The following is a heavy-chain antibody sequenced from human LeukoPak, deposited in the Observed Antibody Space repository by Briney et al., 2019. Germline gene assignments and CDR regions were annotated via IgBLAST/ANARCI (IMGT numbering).Heavy chain of an antibody. J-gene: IGHJ4*02. D-gene: IGHD3-22*01. Sequence: GGCLRLSRAATGFTFRSHGMHWVSQAPGKGLEWVAFIRYDGSNKYYADSVKGRFTISRDNPKNTLYLQMNSLRAEDRAVYYCAKADSSGYYNFDYWGQGTLVTVSS. CDR1: GFTFRSHG. CDR3: AKADSSGYYNFDY. V-gene: IGHV3-30*02. CDR2: IRYDGSNK.